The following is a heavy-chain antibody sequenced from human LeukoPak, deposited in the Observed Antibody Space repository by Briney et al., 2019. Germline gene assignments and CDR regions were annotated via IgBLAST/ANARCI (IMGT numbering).Heavy chain of an antibody. D-gene: IGHD2-2*01. V-gene: IGHV3-33*08. J-gene: IGHJ6*04. CDR2: IWYDGSNK. Sequence: GGSLRLSCAASGFTFSSYGMHWVRQAPGKGLEWVAVIWYDGSNKYYADSVKGRFTISRDNSKNTLYLQMNSLRAEDTAVYYCARARYCSSTSCYYHYYYYGMDVWGKGTTVTVSS. CDR1: GFTFSSYG. CDR3: ARARYCSSTSCYYHYYYYGMDV.